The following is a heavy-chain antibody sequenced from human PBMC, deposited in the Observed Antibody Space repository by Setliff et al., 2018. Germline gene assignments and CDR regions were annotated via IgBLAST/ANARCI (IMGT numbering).Heavy chain of an antibody. CDR2: ISAYNGNT. J-gene: IGHJ4*02. Sequence: ASVKVSCKASGYTFTSYGICWVRQAPGQGLEWMGWISAYNGNTNYAQKLQGRVTMTTDTSTSTAYMELRSLRSDDTAVYYCARTYCGGDCYPSPFDYWGQGTLVTVSS. V-gene: IGHV1-18*01. CDR1: GYTFTSYG. D-gene: IGHD2-21*02. CDR3: ARTYCGGDCYPSPFDY.